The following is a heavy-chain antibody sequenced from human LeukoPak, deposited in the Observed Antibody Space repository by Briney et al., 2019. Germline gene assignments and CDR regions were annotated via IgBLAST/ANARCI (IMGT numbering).Heavy chain of an antibody. D-gene: IGHD4/OR15-4a*01. CDR1: GFTFRIYG. V-gene: IGHV3-23*01. Sequence: PGGSLRLSCAASGFTFRIYGMNWVRQAPGKGLEWVSGISPSGDRTYYADSVKGRFTISRDNSKNTVFLQMNSLRGEDTAVYYCARRAGAYSHPYDYWGQGTLVTVSS. J-gene: IGHJ4*02. CDR2: ISPSGDRT. CDR3: ARRAGAYSHPYDY.